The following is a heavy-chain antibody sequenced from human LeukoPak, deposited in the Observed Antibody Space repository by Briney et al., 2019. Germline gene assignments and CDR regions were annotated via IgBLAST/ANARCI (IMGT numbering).Heavy chain of an antibody. D-gene: IGHD4-17*01. Sequence: QTGGSLRLSCAASGXTFSSYGMHWVRQAPGKGLEWVALISYDGSNKYYADSVKGRFTISRDNSKNTLYLPMNSLRAEDTAVYYCAKTGDYGDQRVSWYFDLWGRGTLVTVSS. J-gene: IGHJ2*01. V-gene: IGHV3-30*18. CDR3: AKTGDYGDQRVSWYFDL. CDR2: ISYDGSNK. CDR1: GXTFSSYG.